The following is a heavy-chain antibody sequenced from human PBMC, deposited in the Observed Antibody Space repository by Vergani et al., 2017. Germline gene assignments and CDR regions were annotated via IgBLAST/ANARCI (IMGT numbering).Heavy chain of an antibody. Sequence: EVQLLESGGDLVQPGGSLRLSCAASGFTFIMHAMSWVRQAPGKVLEWVSTLSASDRRTHYADSVKGRFTISRYISKNTLFLHMNSLRPEDTAVYYCAKVGRSEVAGTFGAFDIWGQGTMVTVSS. D-gene: IGHD6-19*01. J-gene: IGHJ3*02. CDR3: AKVGRSEVAGTFGAFDI. CDR2: LSASDRRT. CDR1: GFTFIMHA. V-gene: IGHV3-23*01.